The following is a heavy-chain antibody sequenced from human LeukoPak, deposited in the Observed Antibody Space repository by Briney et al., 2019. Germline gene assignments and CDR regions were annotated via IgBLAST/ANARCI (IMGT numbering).Heavy chain of an antibody. J-gene: IGHJ4*02. CDR1: GFTFSSYA. V-gene: IGHV3-30-3*01. CDR3: ARGKQMATISAFDY. CDR2: ISYDGSNK. D-gene: IGHD5-24*01. Sequence: GRSLRLSCAASGFTFSSYATHWVRQAPGKGLEWVAVISYDGSNKYYADSVKGRFTISRDNSKNTLYLQMNSLRAEDTAVYYCARGKQMATISAFDYWGQGTLVTVSS.